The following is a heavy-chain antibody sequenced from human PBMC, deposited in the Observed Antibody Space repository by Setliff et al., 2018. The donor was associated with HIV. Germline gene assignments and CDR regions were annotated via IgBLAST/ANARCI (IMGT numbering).Heavy chain of an antibody. CDR3: ARHSFPFGGKGVDY. D-gene: IGHD2-15*01. J-gene: IGHJ4*02. CDR1: GYSINSGYY. Sequence: SETLSLTCAVSGYSINSGYYRGWIRQPPGKGLEWIGTIYHSGSTYYNPSLKSRVTISVDMSKNQFSLRLSSVTAADTAVYYCARHSFPFGGKGVDYWGQGTLVTVSS. V-gene: IGHV4-38-2*01. CDR2: IYHSGST.